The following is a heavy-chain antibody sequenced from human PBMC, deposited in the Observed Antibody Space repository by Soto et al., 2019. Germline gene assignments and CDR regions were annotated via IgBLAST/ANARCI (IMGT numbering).Heavy chain of an antibody. CDR2: INAGGTSI. CDR1: GFSFSSYW. J-gene: IGHJ4*02. V-gene: IGHV3-74*01. CDR3: ARDAVQSRLGGYFDY. D-gene: IGHD3-16*01. Sequence: GGSLRLSCIASGFSFSSYWVHWVRQPPGKGLEWVSRINAGGTSISYADSVKGRFTISRDNSKNTLYLQMNSLRAEDTAVYYCARDAVQSRLGGYFDYWGQGT.